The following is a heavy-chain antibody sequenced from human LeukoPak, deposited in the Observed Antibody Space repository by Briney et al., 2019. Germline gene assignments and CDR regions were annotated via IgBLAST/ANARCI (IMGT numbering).Heavy chain of an antibody. CDR3: AGYDSSGYYGFDP. D-gene: IGHD3-22*01. CDR2: IIPIFGTA. CDR1: GGTFSSYA. Sequence: SVKVSCKASGGTFSSYAISWVRQAPRQGLEWMGGIIPIFGTANYAQKFQGRVTITTDESTSTAYMELSSLRSEDTAVYYCAGYDSSGYYGFDPWGQGTLVSVCS. V-gene: IGHV1-69*05. J-gene: IGHJ5*02.